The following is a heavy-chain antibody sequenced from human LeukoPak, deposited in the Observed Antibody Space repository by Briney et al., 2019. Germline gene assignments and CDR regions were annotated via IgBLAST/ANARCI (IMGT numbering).Heavy chain of an antibody. CDR2: INPNSGGT. CDR1: GYTFTRYD. D-gene: IGHD3-3*01. J-gene: IGHJ5*02. V-gene: IGHV1-2*02. Sequence: GASVKVSCKASGYTFTRYDINWVRQATGQGLEWMGWINPNSGGTNYAQKFQGRVTMTRDTSISTAYMELSRLRSDDTAVYYCARDPNITIFGVAIFTNWFDPWGQGTLVTVSS. CDR3: ARDPNITIFGVAIFTNWFDP.